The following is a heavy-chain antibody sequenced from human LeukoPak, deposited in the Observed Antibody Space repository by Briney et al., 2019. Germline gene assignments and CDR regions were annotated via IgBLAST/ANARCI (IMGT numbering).Heavy chain of an antibody. CDR2: IYHSGST. CDR1: GGSISSGGYS. J-gene: IGHJ5*02. V-gene: IGHV4-30-2*01. Sequence: SQTLSLTCAVSGGSISSGGYSWSWIRQPPGKGLGWIGYIYHSGSTYYNPSLKSRVTISVDRSKNQFSLKLSSVTAADTAVYYCARAGGAVLGPFDPWGQGTLVTVSS. CDR3: ARAGGAVLGPFDP. D-gene: IGHD3-16*01.